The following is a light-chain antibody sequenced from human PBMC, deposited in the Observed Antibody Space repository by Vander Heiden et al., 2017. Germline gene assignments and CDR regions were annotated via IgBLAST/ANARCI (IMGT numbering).Light chain of an antibody. J-gene: IGLJ3*02. CDR2: EDT. CDR1: ALPKRY. CDR3: HSTDNSGTYWV. V-gene: IGLV3-10*01. Sequence: YELTHPPSAPVFPGQAARITCSGDALPKRYAYWYQQKSGQAPVLVIYEDTKRPSGIPERFSGSSSGTMATLTISEAQVEDEGDYYCHSTDNSGTYWVFGGGTKLSVL.